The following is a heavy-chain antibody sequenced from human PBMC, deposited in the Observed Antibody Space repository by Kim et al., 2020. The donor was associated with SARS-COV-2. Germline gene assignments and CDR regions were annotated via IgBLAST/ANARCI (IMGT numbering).Heavy chain of an antibody. CDR3: ARGGTANWYFDL. D-gene: IGHD2-21*02. J-gene: IGHJ2*01. V-gene: IGHV3-30*01. Sequence: YYADAVKGRFTISRDNSKNTLYLQMKSLRAEETAVYYCARGGTANWYFDLWGRGTLVTVSS.